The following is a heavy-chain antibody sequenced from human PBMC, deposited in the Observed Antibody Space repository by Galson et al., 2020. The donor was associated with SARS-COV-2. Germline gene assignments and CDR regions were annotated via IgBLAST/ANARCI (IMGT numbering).Heavy chain of an antibody. CDR1: GFTFSSYF. D-gene: IGHD6-13*01. Sequence: GGSLRLSCAASGFTFSSYFMNWVRQAPGKGLEWVSYISSSSSTIYYADSVKGRFTISRDNAKNSLYLQMNSLRAEDTAVYYCTRGNSSPYYWGQGTLVTVSS. CDR3: TRGNSSPYY. J-gene: IGHJ4*02. V-gene: IGHV3-48*01. CDR2: ISSSSSTI.